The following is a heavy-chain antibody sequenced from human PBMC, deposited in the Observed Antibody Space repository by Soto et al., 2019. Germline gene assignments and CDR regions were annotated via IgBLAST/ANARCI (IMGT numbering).Heavy chain of an antibody. CDR1: GYTFTSYA. J-gene: IGHJ5*02. D-gene: IGHD2-2*01. Sequence: ASVKVSCTASGYTFTSYAMHWVRQAPGQRLEWMGWINAGNGNTKYSQKFQGRVTITRDTSASTAYMELSSLRSEDTAVYYGARDGGLAYCSSTSCYQGWFDPWGQGTLVTVSS. CDR2: INAGNGNT. CDR3: ARDGGLAYCSSTSCYQGWFDP. V-gene: IGHV1-3*01.